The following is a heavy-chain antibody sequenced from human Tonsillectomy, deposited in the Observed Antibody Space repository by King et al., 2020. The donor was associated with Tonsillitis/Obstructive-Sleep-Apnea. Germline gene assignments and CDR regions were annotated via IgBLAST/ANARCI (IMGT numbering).Heavy chain of an antibody. Sequence: VQLVESGGGLVKPGGSLRLSCAASGFPFSDYYMTWIRQAPGKGLEWVSYISSSDNFTNYAGSVKGRFTISRDNARNSLYLQMNSLRAEDTAVYYCGIASFVDYPDSWGQGTLVTGSS. CDR3: GIASFVDYPDS. V-gene: IGHV3-11*05. CDR1: GFPFSDYY. J-gene: IGHJ4*02. CDR2: ISSSDNFT.